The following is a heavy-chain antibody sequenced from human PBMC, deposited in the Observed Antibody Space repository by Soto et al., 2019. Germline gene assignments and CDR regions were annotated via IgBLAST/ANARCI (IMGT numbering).Heavy chain of an antibody. CDR2: IDTSGST. CDR1: GCSISRYY. V-gene: IGHV4-4*07. Sequence: EKLPDTCTVSGCSISRYYWSWIRQPAGKGLEWIGRIDTSGSTNYNPSLKSRVTMSVDTSKNQFSRKLRSVTAADTAVYYCAREDPELSSSWYNYYDSSGYYLVDYYYGMDVWGQWTTVSVS. J-gene: IGHJ6*02. D-gene: IGHD3-22*01. CDR3: AREDPELSSSWYNYYDSSGYYLVDYYYGMDV.